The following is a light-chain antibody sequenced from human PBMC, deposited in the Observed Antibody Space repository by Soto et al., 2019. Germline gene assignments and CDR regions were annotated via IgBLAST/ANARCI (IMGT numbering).Light chain of an antibody. J-gene: IGKJ1*01. V-gene: IGKV3-20*01. CDR1: QSVTNNY. CDR2: GAS. Sequence: EIVLTQSPGTLSLSPGERATLSCRASQSVTNNYLAWYQQKPGQAPRLLIYGASSRATGIPDRFSGSGSGTDFTLTIDRLEPEDFAVYYCQQWGTFGQGTKVHIK. CDR3: QQWGT.